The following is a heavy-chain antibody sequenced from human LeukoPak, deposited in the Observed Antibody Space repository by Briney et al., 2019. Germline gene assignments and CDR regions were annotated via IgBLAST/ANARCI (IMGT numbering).Heavy chain of an antibody. V-gene: IGHV3-33*01. CDR2: IWYDGSNK. CDR1: GFTFSSYG. CDR3: ARDLGYSYGPLDY. D-gene: IGHD5-18*01. Sequence: GGSLRLSCAASGFTFSSYGMHWVRQAPGKGLEWVAVIWYDGSNKYYADSVKGRFTISRDNSKNTLYLQMNSLRAEDTAVYYCARDLGYSYGPLDYRGQGTLVTVSS. J-gene: IGHJ4*02.